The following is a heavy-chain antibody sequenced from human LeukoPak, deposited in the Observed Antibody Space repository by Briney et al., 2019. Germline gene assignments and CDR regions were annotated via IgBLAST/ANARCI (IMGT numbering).Heavy chain of an antibody. CDR3: ARSGYSSGWGYYDYYFMDV. CDR2: ISSSGTTI. J-gene: IGHJ6*03. V-gene: IGHV3-48*01. Sequence: GGSLRLSCAASGFTFDDYGMNWVRQAPGKGLEWVSYISSSGTTIHYADSVKGRFTISRDNAKNSVYLQMNSLRAEDTAVYYCARSGYSSGWGYYDYYFMDVGGKGNTVSIS. CDR1: GFTFDDYG. D-gene: IGHD6-19*01.